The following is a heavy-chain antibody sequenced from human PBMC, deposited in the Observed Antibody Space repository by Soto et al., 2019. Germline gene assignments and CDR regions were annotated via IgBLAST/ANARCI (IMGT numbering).Heavy chain of an antibody. CDR2: MNPNSGNT. CDR1: GYTFTSYD. D-gene: IGHD1-26*01. Sequence: ASVKVSCKASGYTFTSYDINWVRQATGQGLEWMGWMNPNSGNTGYAQKFQGRVTMTRNTSISTAYMELSSLRSEDTAVYYCARVPAATADALDIWGQGTMVTVSS. CDR3: ARVPAATADALDI. J-gene: IGHJ3*02. V-gene: IGHV1-8*01.